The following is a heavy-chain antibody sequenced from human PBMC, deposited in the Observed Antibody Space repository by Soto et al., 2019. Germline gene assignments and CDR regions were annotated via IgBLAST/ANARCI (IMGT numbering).Heavy chain of an antibody. D-gene: IGHD3-22*01. CDR1: GYTFTSSA. Sequence: SVKVSCKASGYTFTSSATQWVRQARGQRLEWIGWIVVGSGNTNYAQKFQERVTITRDMSTSTAYMELSSLRSEDTAVYYCAAEYYYDSSGYYRDAFDIWGQGTMVTVSS. J-gene: IGHJ3*02. V-gene: IGHV1-58*02. CDR3: AAEYYYDSSGYYRDAFDI. CDR2: IVVGSGNT.